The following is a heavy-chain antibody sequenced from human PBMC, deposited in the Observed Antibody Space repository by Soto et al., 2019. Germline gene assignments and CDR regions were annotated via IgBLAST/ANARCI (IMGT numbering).Heavy chain of an antibody. J-gene: IGHJ6*02. D-gene: IGHD2-2*02. CDR2: IIPIFGTA. V-gene: IGHV1-69*06. Sequence: QVQLVQSGAEVKKPGSSVKVSCKASGGTFSSYAISWVRQAPGQGLEWKGGIIPIFGTANYAQKFQGRVTITADKSTSTAYMELSSLRSEDTAVYYCARGGYCSSTSCYRSYYYGMDVWGQGTTVTVSS. CDR1: GGTFSSYA. CDR3: ARGGYCSSTSCYRSYYYGMDV.